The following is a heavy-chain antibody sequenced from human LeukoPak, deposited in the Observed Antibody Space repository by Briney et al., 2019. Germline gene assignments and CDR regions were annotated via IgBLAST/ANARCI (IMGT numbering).Heavy chain of an antibody. CDR1: GGTFSSYA. CDR2: IIPIFGTA. Sequence: SVKVFCKASGGTFSSYAISWVRQAPGQGLEWMGRIIPIFGTANYAQKFQGRVTITTDESTSTAYMELSSLRSEDTAVYYCARSEDYYDSSGYYYGFDYWGQGTLVTVSS. J-gene: IGHJ4*02. V-gene: IGHV1-69*05. CDR3: ARSEDYYDSSGYYYGFDY. D-gene: IGHD3-22*01.